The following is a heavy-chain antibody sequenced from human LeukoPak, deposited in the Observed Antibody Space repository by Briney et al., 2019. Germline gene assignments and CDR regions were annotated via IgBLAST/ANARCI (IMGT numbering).Heavy chain of an antibody. Sequence: PGGSLRLSCEASGFTQNAMGWVRQAPGKGLEWVASISRSGGNSHYADSVKGRFTISRDNSKNTLYLQMNSLRAEDTAVYYCAKDGSRYSYGYYYFDYWGQGTLVTVSS. J-gene: IGHJ4*02. CDR3: AKDGSRYSYGYYYFDY. V-gene: IGHV3-23*01. CDR1: GFTQNA. D-gene: IGHD5-18*01. CDR2: ISRSGGNS.